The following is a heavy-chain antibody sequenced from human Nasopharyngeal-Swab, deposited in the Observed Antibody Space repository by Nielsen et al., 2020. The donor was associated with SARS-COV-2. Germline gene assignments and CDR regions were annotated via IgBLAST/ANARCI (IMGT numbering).Heavy chain of an antibody. V-gene: IGHV4-34*01. D-gene: IGHD1-26*01. CDR1: GGSFSGYY. CDR3: ARAPGLNSGSYY. J-gene: IGHJ4*02. Sequence: GSLRLSCAVYGGSFSGYYWSWIRQPPGRGLEWIGEINHSGSTNYNPSLKSRVTISVDTSKNQFSLKLSSVTAADTAVYYCARAPGLNSGSYYWGQGTLVTVSS. CDR2: INHSGST.